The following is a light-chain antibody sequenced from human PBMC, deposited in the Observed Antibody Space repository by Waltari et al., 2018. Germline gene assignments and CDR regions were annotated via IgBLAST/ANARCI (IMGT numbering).Light chain of an antibody. CDR2: GAS. J-gene: IGKJ4*01. V-gene: IGKV3-11*01. CDR3: QRYSNSPLT. CDR1: QSVANY. Sequence: VILTQSPATLSLSPGERATLSCRASQSVANYLAWYQQKPGQAPRLLIYGASIRATGIPDRFSGTGSVTEFTLTISSLEPEDFAVYFCQRYSNSPLTFGGGTKVEIK.